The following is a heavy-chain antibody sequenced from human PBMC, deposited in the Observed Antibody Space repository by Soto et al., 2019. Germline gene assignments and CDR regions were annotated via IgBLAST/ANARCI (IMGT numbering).Heavy chain of an antibody. J-gene: IGHJ4*02. CDR3: ARGGGIYSNYYFDY. Sequence: QVQLQESGPGLVKPSETLSLTCTVSGGSISSYYGSWIRHPPGKGLEWIGYIYYSGSTNYNPSLKSRVTISVDTSKNQFSLKLSSVTAADTAVYYCARGGGIYSNYYFDYWGQGTLVTVSS. D-gene: IGHD4-4*01. CDR1: GGSISSYY. CDR2: IYYSGST. V-gene: IGHV4-59*01.